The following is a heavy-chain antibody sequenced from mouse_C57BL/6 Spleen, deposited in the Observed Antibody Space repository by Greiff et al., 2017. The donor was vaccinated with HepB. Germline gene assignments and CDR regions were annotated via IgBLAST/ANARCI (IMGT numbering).Heavy chain of an antibody. CDR3: ARVDYYYGSSFYFDY. V-gene: IGHV3-6*01. D-gene: IGHD1-1*01. CDR2: ISYDGSN. CDR1: GYSITSGYY. J-gene: IGHJ2*01. Sequence: EVKLMESGPGLVKPSQSLSLTCSVTGYSITSGYYWNWIRQFPGNKLEWMGYISYDGSNNYNPSLKNRISITRDASKNQFFLKLNSVTTEDTATYYCARVDYYYGSSFYFDYWGQGTTLTVSS.